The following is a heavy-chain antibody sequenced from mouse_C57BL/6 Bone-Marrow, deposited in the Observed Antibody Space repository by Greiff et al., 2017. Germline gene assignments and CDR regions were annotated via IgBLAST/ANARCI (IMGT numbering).Heavy chain of an antibody. CDR1: GFTFSSYG. V-gene: IGHV5-6*02. CDR2: ISSGGSYT. J-gene: IGHJ4*01. Sequence: EVKLVESGGDLVKPGGSLKLSCAASGFTFSSYGMSWVRQTPDKRLEWVATISSGGSYTYYPDSVKGRFTISRDKAKNTLYLQMSSLKSEDTAMYYCARPQGYAMDYWGQGTSVTVSS. CDR3: ARPQGYAMDY.